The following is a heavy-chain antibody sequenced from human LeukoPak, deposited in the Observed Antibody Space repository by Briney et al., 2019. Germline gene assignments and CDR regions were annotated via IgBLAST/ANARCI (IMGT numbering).Heavy chain of an antibody. D-gene: IGHD6-13*01. V-gene: IGHV4-39*07. J-gene: IGHJ5*02. CDR2: IYYSGST. CDR3: ARVPSSSWYRGTHLFDP. CDR1: GGSISSSSYY. Sequence: PSETLSLTCTVSGGSISSSSYYWGWIRQPPGKGLEWIGSIYYSGSTYYNPSLKSRVTISVDTSKNQFSLKLSSVTAADTAVYYCARVPSSSWYRGTHLFDPWGQGTLVTVSS.